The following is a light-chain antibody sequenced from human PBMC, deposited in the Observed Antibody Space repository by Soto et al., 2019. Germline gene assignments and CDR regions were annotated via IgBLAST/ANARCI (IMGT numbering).Light chain of an antibody. CDR3: QESYNSPAVS. J-gene: IGKJ4*01. CDR1: QNIDNY. V-gene: IGKV1-39*01. CDR2: ATS. Sequence: DIQMTQSPSSLSAFLGDRVTITCRASQNIDNYLNWYQHKPGKAPKLLIYATSTLQSGVPARFSGSGSGTEFTLTISTLQSEDFATYFCQESYNSPAVSFGGGTKVEIK.